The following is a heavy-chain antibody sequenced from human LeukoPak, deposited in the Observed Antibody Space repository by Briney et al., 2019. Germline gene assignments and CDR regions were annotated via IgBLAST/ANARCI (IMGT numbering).Heavy chain of an antibody. J-gene: IGHJ4*02. CDR3: ARRLEVTSYSPFDY. CDR2: VSSSSSYI. CDR1: GFTFRSYS. V-gene: IGHV3-21*01. Sequence: GGSLRLPCAASGFTFRSYSMNWVRQAPGKGLEWVSSVSSSSSYIYYADSVKGRFTISRDNAKNSLHLQMNSLRAEDTAVYYCARRLEVTSYSPFDYWGQGTLVTVSS. D-gene: IGHD1-26*01.